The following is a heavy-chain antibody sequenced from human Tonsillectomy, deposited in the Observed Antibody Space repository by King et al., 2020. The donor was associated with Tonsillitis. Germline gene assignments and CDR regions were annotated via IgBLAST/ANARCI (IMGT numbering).Heavy chain of an antibody. V-gene: IGHV3-15*07. D-gene: IGHD3-22*01. CDR2: VKTKADGGTT. J-gene: IGHJ4*02. CDR1: GFTFINAW. CDR3: TAALATIIAACEY. Sequence: VQLVESGGGLVKPGGSLRLSCVDSGFTFINAWMNWVRQAPGKGLEWVGRVKTKADGGTTDYAAPVQGRFIISRDDSKNTVYLQMNSLKAEDTAVYYCTAALATIIAACEYWGQGTPVTVSS.